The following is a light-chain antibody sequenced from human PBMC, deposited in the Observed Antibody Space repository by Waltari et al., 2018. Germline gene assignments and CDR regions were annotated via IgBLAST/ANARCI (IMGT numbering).Light chain of an antibody. CDR2: EGS. CDR1: SSDVGSYNL. J-gene: IGLJ2*01. CDR3: CSYAGSSTVV. V-gene: IGLV2-23*01. Sequence: QSALTQPASVSGSPGQSITISCTGTSSDVGSYNLVSWYQHHPGKAPKLMIYEGSKRPSGVSNRFSGSKSGITASLTISWLQAEDEADYYCCSYAGSSTVVFGGGTKLTVL.